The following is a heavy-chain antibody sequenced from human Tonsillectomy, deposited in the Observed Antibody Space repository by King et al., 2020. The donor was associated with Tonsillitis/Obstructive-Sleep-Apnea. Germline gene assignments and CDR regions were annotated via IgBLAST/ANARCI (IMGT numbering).Heavy chain of an antibody. J-gene: IGHJ6*03. D-gene: IGHD2-2*01. CDR1: GGSFSGYY. Sequence: VQLQQWGAGLLKPSETLSLTCGVYGGSFSGYYWSWIRQPPGKGLEWIGKINHSGSTDYNSSLKSRVTISRDTSKNQFSLRLTSVTAADTAVYYCGTNAGDYYYYMDVWGKGTTVTVSS. CDR2: INHSGST. CDR3: GTNAGDYYYYMDV. V-gene: IGHV4-34*01.